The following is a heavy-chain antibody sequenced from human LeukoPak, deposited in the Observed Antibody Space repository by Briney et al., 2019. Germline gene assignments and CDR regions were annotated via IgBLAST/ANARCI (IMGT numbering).Heavy chain of an antibody. CDR1: GYSISSGFY. V-gene: IGHV4-38-2*02. J-gene: IGHJ4*02. Sequence: SETLSLTCTVSGYSISSGFYWGWIRQPPGKGLEWIGSMYHSGTTYYNPSLKSRVTISVDTSKNQFSLKLSSVTAADTAVYYCAREVTIFGVVIDYWGQGTLVTVSS. CDR2: MYHSGTT. CDR3: AREVTIFGVVIDY. D-gene: IGHD3-3*01.